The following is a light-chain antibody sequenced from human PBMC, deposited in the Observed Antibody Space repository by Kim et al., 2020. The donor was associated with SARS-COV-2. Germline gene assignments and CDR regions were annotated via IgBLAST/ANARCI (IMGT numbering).Light chain of an antibody. V-gene: IGKV3-20*01. Sequence: IVLTQSPGTLSLSPGERATLSCRASQSVNSDYLVLYQQKPGQAPRLLIYGASSRATGIPDKFIGSGSGTDFTLTINTLEPEDSAVYYCQQYDFDYEHSRYIFGQGTNLAI. CDR2: GAS. CDR1: QSVNSDY. J-gene: IGKJ2*01. CDR3: QQYDFDYEHSRYI.